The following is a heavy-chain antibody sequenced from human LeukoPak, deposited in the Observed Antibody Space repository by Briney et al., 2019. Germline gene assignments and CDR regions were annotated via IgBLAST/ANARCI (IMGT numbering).Heavy chain of an antibody. CDR1: GDSISSYY. J-gene: IGHJ5*02. CDR2: IDTSGST. Sequence: SETLSLTCTISGDSISSYYWSWIRQPAGKGLEWIGRIDTSGSTNYNPSLKSRVTISVDKSKNQFSLKLSSVTAAETDVYYCARAASAMVDLNWFDPWGQGTLVTVSS. D-gene: IGHD5-18*01. V-gene: IGHV4-4*07. CDR3: ARAASAMVDLNWFDP.